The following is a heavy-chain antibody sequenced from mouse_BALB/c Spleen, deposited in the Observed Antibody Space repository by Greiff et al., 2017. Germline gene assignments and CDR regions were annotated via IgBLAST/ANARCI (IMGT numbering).Heavy chain of an antibody. CDR1: GFTFSSYG. Sequence: EVKLMESGGDLVKPGGSLKLSCAASGFTFSSYGMSWVRQTPDKRLEWVATISSGGSYTYYPDSVKGRFTISRDNAKNTLYLQMSSLKSEDTAMYYCARQSAYGLDYWGQGTTLTVSS. CDR2: ISSGGSYT. J-gene: IGHJ2*01. D-gene: IGHD1-1*01. V-gene: IGHV5-6*01. CDR3: ARQSAYGLDY.